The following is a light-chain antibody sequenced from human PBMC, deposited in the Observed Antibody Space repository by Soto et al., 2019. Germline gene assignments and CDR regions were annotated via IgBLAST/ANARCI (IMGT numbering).Light chain of an antibody. J-gene: IGLJ3*02. V-gene: IGLV2-14*01. CDR2: DVS. CDR1: SSDVGGYNY. CDR3: TSYTSSSTLVV. Sequence: QSALTQPASVSGSPGQSITISCTGSSSDVGGYNYVSWYQQHPGKAPKLMSYDVSNRPSGVYDRFSGSKSGNTASLTISGLQAEDEADYYCTSYTSSSTLVVFGGGTKLTVL.